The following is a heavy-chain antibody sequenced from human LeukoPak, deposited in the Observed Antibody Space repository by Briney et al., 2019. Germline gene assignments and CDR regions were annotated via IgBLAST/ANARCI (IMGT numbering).Heavy chain of an antibody. Sequence: ASVKVSCKASGGTFSSNAISWVRQAPGQGLEWMGRIIPIFGIANYAQKFQGRVTITADKSTSTAYMELSSLRSEDTAVYYCAREEDTAIANNWFDPWGQGTLVTVSS. CDR1: GGTFSSNA. V-gene: IGHV1-69*04. CDR3: AREEDTAIANNWFDP. D-gene: IGHD5-18*01. CDR2: IIPIFGIA. J-gene: IGHJ5*02.